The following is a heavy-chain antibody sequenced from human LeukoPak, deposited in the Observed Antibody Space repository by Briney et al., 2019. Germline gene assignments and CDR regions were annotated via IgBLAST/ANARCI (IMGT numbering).Heavy chain of an antibody. CDR2: IIPILGIA. CDR1: GGIFSSYA. Sequence: SVKVSCKASGGIFSSYAISWVRQAPGQGLEWMGRIIPILGIANYARKFQGRVTITADKSTSTAYMELSSLRSEDTAVYYCARDEGPGTTSGNYWGQGTLVTVSS. V-gene: IGHV1-69*04. CDR3: ARDEGPGTTSGNY. D-gene: IGHD1-1*01. J-gene: IGHJ4*02.